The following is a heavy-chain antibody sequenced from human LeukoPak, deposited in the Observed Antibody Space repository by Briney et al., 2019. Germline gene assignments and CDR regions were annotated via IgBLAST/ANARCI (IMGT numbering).Heavy chain of an antibody. CDR3: ASSGSYSNWFDP. D-gene: IGHD1-26*01. CDR2: IYHSGST. V-gene: IGHV4-30-2*01. J-gene: IGHJ5*02. CDR1: GGSISSGGYS. Sequence: SETLSLTCAVSGGSISSGGYSWSWIRQPPGKGLEWIGYIYHSGSTYYNPSLKSRVTISVDRSKNQFSLKLSSVTAADTAVYYCASSGSYSNWFDPWGQGTLVTVSS.